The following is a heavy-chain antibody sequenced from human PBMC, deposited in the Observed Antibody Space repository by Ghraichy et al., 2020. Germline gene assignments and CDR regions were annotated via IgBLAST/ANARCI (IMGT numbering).Heavy chain of an antibody. V-gene: IGHV4-34*01. CDR1: GGSFSGYY. CDR3: ASSLYCSSTSCGGY. J-gene: IGHJ4*02. Sequence: GSLSLTCAVYGGSFSGYYWSWIRQPPGKGLEWIGEINHSGSTNYNPSLKSRVTISVDTSKNQFSLKLSSVTAADTAVYYCASSLYCSSTSCGGYWGQGTLVTVSS. CDR2: INHSGST. D-gene: IGHD2-2*01.